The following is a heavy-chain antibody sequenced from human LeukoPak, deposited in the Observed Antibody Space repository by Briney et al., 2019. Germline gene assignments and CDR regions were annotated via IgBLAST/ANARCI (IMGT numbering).Heavy chain of an antibody. Sequence: PSETLSLTCTVSGGSISNYYWSWIRQPPGKGLEWIGYIYYSGSTNYNPSLKSRVTISVDTSKNQFSLKLSSVTAADTAVYYCARDRPLPMVRGVISWYFDLWGRGTLVTVSS. CDR2: IYYSGST. D-gene: IGHD3-10*01. V-gene: IGHV4-59*01. CDR1: GGSISNYY. CDR3: ARDRPLPMVRGVISWYFDL. J-gene: IGHJ2*01.